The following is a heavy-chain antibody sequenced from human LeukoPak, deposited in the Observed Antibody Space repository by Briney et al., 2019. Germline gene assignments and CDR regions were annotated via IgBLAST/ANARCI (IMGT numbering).Heavy chain of an antibody. J-gene: IGHJ4*02. CDR2: IYYSGST. CDR3: ARVPAAGPFDY. Sequence: SETLSLTCIVSGDSISSSTYYWGWIRQPPEKGLEWIGTIYYSGSTYYNPSLKSRVTISVDTSNNQFSLKLNSVTTADTAMYYCARVPAAGPFDYWGQGTLVTVSS. V-gene: IGHV4-39*01. D-gene: IGHD2-2*01. CDR1: GDSISSSTYY.